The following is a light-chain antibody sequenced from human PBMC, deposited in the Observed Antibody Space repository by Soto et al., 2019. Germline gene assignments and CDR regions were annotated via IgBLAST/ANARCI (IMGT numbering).Light chain of an antibody. CDR2: ETS. J-gene: IGKJ1*01. CDR1: QSVSNS. Sequence: EIVLTQSPATLSLSPGERATLSCRASQSVSNSLAWYQQKPGQAPRLLIYETSNRATGIPTRFSGSGSGTDFTLTISSLEPADFAVYYCQHRRTFGQGTTVEIK. V-gene: IGKV3-11*01. CDR3: QHRRT.